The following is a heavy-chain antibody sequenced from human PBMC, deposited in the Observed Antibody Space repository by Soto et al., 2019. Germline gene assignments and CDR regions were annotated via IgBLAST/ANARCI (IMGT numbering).Heavy chain of an antibody. J-gene: IGHJ4*02. V-gene: IGHV3-48*01. CDR3: ARDRLPLSVMIVPFDY. CDR1: GFTFSSYS. D-gene: IGHD3-22*01. Sequence: PGGSLRLSCAASGFTFSSYSMNWVRQAPGKGLEWVSYISSSSSTIYYADSVKGRFTISRDNAKNSLYLQMNSLRAEDTAVYYCARDRLPLSVMIVPFDYWGQGTLVTVSS. CDR2: ISSSSSTI.